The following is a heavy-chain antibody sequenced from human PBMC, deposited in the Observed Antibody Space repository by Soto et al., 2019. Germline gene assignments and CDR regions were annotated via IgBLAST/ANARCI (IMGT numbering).Heavy chain of an antibody. CDR1: GGSFSGYY. V-gene: IGHV4-34*01. D-gene: IGHD3-16*02. CDR3: ARGVNFWGAYPPNAFDI. CDR2: INHSGST. Sequence: SETLSLTCAVYGGSFSGYYWSWIRQPPGKGLEWIGEINHSGSTNYNPSLKSRVTISVDTSKNQFSLKLSSVTAADTAVYYSARGVNFWGAYPPNAFDIWGQGTIVTVSS. J-gene: IGHJ3*02.